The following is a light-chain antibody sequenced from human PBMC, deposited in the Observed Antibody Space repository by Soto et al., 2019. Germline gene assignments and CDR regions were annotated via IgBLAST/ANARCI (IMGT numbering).Light chain of an antibody. Sequence: EIVLTQSPGTLSLSPGERATLSCRASQSVSSSYLAWYQQKPGQAPRLLIYGASSRATGIPDRFSGSGSGTDFTLTISRLDPEDFAVYYCQQYGSSTGFTFGPGTKVAIK. J-gene: IGKJ3*01. CDR2: GAS. CDR1: QSVSSSY. CDR3: QQYGSSTGFT. V-gene: IGKV3-20*01.